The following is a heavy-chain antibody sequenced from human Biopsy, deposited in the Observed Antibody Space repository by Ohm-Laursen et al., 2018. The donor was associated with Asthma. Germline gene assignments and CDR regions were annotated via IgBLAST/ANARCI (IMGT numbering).Heavy chain of an antibody. CDR1: GFTFSSYG. J-gene: IGHJ4*02. D-gene: IGHD6-19*01. CDR2: ISYDGSNK. V-gene: IGHV3-30*03. CDR3: ARESSVAGSSDFDY. Sequence: RSLRLSCAASGFTFSSYGMHWVRQAPGKGLEWVAVISYDGSNKYYADSVKGRFTISRDNSKNTLYLQMNSLGAEDTAVYYCARESSVAGSSDFDYWGQGTLVTVSS.